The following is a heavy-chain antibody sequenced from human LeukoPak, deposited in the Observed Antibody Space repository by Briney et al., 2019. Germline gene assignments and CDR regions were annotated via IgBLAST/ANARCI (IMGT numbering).Heavy chain of an antibody. CDR3: RLLHLEHYDFWSGQIDY. CDR2: ISGSGGGT. Sequence: GGSLRLSCAASGFTFSSYAMSWVRQAPGKGLEWVSAISGSGGGTYYADSVRGRFTISRDNSKNTLYLQMNSLRAEDTAVYYCRLLHLEHYDFWSGQIDYWGQGTLVTVSS. D-gene: IGHD3-3*01. CDR1: GFTFSSYA. V-gene: IGHV3-23*01. J-gene: IGHJ4*02.